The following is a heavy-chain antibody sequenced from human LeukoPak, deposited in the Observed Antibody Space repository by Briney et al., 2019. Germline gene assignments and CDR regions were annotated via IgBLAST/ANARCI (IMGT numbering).Heavy chain of an antibody. J-gene: IGHJ3*02. CDR2: ISSSSSYI. Sequence: GESLRLSCAASGFTFSSSSMNWVRQAPGKGLEWVSSISSSSSYIYYADSLKGRFTISRDNAKNSLYLQMNSLRAEDTAVYYCASRTAMVTTDAFDIWGQGTMVTVSS. CDR1: GFTFSSSS. D-gene: IGHD5-18*01. V-gene: IGHV3-21*01. CDR3: ASRTAMVTTDAFDI.